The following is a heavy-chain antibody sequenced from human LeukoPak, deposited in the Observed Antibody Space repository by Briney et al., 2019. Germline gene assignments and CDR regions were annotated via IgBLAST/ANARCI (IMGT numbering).Heavy chain of an antibody. J-gene: IGHJ4*02. V-gene: IGHV1-2*02. CDR3: ARVRFDAEQGRDY. D-gene: IGHD7-27*01. Sequence: ASVKVSCKASGYTFTGYYMHWVRRAPGQGLEWMGWINPNSGGTNNAQKFQGRVTMTRDTSISTAYMELSRLRSDDTAVYYCARVRFDAEQGRDYRGQGTLVTVSS. CDR2: INPNSGGT. CDR1: GYTFTGYY.